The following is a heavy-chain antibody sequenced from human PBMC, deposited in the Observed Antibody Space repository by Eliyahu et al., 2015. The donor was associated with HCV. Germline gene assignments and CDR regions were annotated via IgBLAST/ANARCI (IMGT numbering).Heavy chain of an antibody. D-gene: IGHD6-19*01. CDR1: GXSITTYY. V-gene: IGHV4-59*01. CDR3: ASGGGGIAVAGTGGWFDP. Sequence: QVQLQESGPGLVKPSETLSLTCTVSGXSITTYYWSWIRQPPGKGLEWXGYXPXSGGTNYNPSXKSRVTMSVDTSKNQFSLNLTSVTAADTAVYYCASGGGGIAVAGTGGWFDPWGLGTLVTVSS. CDR2: XPXSGGT. J-gene: IGHJ5*02.